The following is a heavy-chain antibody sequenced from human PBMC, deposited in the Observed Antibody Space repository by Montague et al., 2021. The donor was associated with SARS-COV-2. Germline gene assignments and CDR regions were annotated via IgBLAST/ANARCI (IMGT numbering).Heavy chain of an antibody. D-gene: IGHD4-17*01. CDR3: GRENTVTTFGGPYYVDS. V-gene: IGHV4-59*02. CDR1: GSSVRSYY. Sequence: SETLSLTCIVSGSSVRSYYWSWIRQPPGKGLEWIGYIYDSGSTNXXPSLKSRVTISVDTSKNQFSLKLSSVTAADTAVYYCGRENTVTTFGGPYYVDSWGQGTLVTVSA. J-gene: IGHJ4*02. CDR2: IYDSGST.